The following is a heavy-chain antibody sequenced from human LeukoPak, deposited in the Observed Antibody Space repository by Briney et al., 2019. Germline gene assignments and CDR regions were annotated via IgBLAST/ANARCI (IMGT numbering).Heavy chain of an antibody. D-gene: IGHD2/OR15-2a*01. CDR2: IYSGGNT. V-gene: IGHV3-53*01. Sequence: GGSLRLSCTISGFTVSSNSWSWVRQAPGKGLEWVSFIYSGGNTHYSDSVKGRFTISRDTSKNTLYLQMNSLRADDTAIYYCARRAGEYSHPYDYWGQGTLVTVSS. J-gene: IGHJ4*02. CDR3: ARRAGEYSHPYDY. CDR1: GFTVSSNS.